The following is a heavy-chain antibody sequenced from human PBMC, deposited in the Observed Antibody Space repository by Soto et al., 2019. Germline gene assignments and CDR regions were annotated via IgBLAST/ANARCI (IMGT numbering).Heavy chain of an antibody. CDR1: GGSFSGYY. J-gene: IGHJ4*02. Sequence: SETLSLTCAVYGGSFSGYYWTWIRQPPGTGLEWIGEINHSGSTNYNPSLKSRVTISVDTSKNQFSLKLSSVTAADTAVYYCARGKPYYDSSGYYYWGQGTLVTVSS. CDR3: ARGKPYYDSSGYYY. V-gene: IGHV4-34*01. D-gene: IGHD3-22*01. CDR2: INHSGST.